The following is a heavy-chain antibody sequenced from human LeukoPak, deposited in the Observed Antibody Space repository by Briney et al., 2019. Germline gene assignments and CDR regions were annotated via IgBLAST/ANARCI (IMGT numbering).Heavy chain of an antibody. J-gene: IGHJ4*02. Sequence: KASETLSLTCTVSGASVSSGSYYWSWIRQPPGKGLEWIGYIYYSGSTNYSPSLRSRVTISVDTSKNQFSLKLSSVTAADTAVYYCARGSRGYSYGWGQGTLVTVSS. V-gene: IGHV4-61*01. CDR2: IYYSGST. CDR1: GASVSSGSYY. D-gene: IGHD5-18*01. CDR3: ARGSRGYSYG.